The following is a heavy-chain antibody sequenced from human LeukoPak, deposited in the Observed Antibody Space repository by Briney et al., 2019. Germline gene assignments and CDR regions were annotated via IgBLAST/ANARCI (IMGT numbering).Heavy chain of an antibody. Sequence: SETLSLTCTVSGGSISSYYWSWIRQPPGKGLEWIGYIYYSGGTNYNPSLKSRVTISVDTSKNQFSLKLSSVTAEDTGVYYCARDPPETSGAAFDVWGQGTMVTVSS. CDR3: ARDPPETSGAAFDV. CDR1: GGSISSYY. J-gene: IGHJ3*01. V-gene: IGHV4-59*01. D-gene: IGHD1-26*01. CDR2: IYYSGGT.